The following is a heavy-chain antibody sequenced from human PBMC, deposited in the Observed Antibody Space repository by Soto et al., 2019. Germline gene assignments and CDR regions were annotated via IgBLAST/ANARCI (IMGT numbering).Heavy chain of an antibody. J-gene: IGHJ6*04. CDR2: IYSAGNT. V-gene: IGHV3-66*01. Sequence: EVQVLESWGGLVQPGGSLRLSCAASGFTVSSSYMTWVLQVPGKGLEWVSVIYSAGNTYDADSVKGRFTISRDNSKNTVYLQMNSLRAEDTAVYYCAIITGGTYGMDVWGKGTTVTVSS. CDR3: AIITGGTYGMDV. CDR1: GFTVSSSY.